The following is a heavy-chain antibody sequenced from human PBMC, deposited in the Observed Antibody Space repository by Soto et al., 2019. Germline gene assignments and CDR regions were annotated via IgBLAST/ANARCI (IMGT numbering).Heavy chain of an antibody. J-gene: IGHJ4*02. CDR1: GCSISSSNW. V-gene: IGHV4-4*02. CDR2: IYHSGST. Sequence: SETLSLTCAVSGCSISSSNWWSWVRQPPGKGLEWIGEIYHSGSTNYNPSLKSRVTISVDKSKNQFSPKLSSVTAADTAAYYCAAAGILGYYFDYWGQGTLVTVSS. CDR3: AAAGILGYYFDY. D-gene: IGHD6-13*01.